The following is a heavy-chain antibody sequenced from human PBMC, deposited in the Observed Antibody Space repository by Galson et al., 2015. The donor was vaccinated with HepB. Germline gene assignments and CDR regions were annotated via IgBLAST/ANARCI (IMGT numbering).Heavy chain of an antibody. J-gene: IGHJ5*02. D-gene: IGHD6-19*01. V-gene: IGHV3-30-3*01. Sequence: SLRLSCAASGFTSSSYAMHWVRQAPGKGLEWVAVISYDGSNKYYADSVKGRFTISRDNSKNTLYLQVNSLRAEDTAVYYCARGLDSGPDWFDPWGQGTLVTVSS. CDR3: ARGLDSGPDWFDP. CDR1: GFTSSSYA. CDR2: ISYDGSNK.